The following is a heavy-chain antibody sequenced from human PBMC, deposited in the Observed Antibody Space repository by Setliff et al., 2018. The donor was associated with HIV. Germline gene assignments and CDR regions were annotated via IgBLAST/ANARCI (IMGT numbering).Heavy chain of an antibody. CDR3: AMSGEWELNFDY. CDR2: ISAYNGDT. V-gene: IGHV1-18*01. D-gene: IGHD1-26*01. J-gene: IGHJ4*02. Sequence: ASVKVSCKASGYTFTSYGISWVRQASGQGLEWMGWISAYNGDTKYAQKVQGRVNLTTDTFTDTAYMELRSLRSDATAVYYCAMSGEWELNFDYWGQGTLVTVSS. CDR1: GYTFTSYG.